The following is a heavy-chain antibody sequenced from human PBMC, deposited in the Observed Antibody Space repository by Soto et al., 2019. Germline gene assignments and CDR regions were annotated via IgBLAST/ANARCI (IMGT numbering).Heavy chain of an antibody. CDR1: GFTFSSYG. Sequence: PVGSLRLSCAASGFTFSSYGMHWVRQAPGKGLEWVAVISYDGSNKYYADSVKGRFTISRDNSKNTLYLQMNSLRAEDTAVYYCAKDRWLTGYYGMDVWGQGTTVTVSS. CDR3: AKDRWLTGYYGMDV. CDR2: ISYDGSNK. D-gene: IGHD5-12*01. V-gene: IGHV3-30*18. J-gene: IGHJ6*02.